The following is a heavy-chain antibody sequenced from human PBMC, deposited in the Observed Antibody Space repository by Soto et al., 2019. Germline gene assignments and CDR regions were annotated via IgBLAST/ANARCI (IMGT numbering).Heavy chain of an antibody. V-gene: IGHV3-23*01. CDR1: GFSFSTYA. Sequence: EVQLLESGGGLVQPGGSLRLSCAASGFSFSTYAMSWVRQAPGKGLDWVSSISASGGSTYYADSVKGRFTISRDTSKNTLYLQMNSLRGDDTAIYFCARQDDRYALGLIDYWGQGTLVTVSS. CDR3: ARQDDRYALGLIDY. CDR2: ISASGGST. J-gene: IGHJ4*02. D-gene: IGHD3-16*01.